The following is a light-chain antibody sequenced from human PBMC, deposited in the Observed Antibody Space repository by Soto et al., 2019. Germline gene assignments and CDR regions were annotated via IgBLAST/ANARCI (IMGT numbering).Light chain of an antibody. CDR3: QQRRNWPPGT. CDR1: QSVSSI. CDR2: GAS. V-gene: IGKV3-15*01. Sequence: EIVMTQSPATLSGSPGASATLSCRAGQSVSSILASYHQQPREAPRLLIYGASTSTTSIPASFSGSGSGTEFTPPISSLEPQDFAVYYCQQRRNWPPGTFGHGTKVDNK. J-gene: IGKJ1*01.